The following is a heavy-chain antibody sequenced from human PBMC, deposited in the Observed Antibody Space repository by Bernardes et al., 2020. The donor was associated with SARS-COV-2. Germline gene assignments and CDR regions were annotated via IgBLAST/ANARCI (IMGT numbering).Heavy chain of an antibody. CDR2: IYYSGSA. J-gene: IGHJ4*02. D-gene: IGHD2-8*02. V-gene: IGHV4-39*01. CDR1: GGSISSSSYY. CDR3: ARHLRGSTGGYYFDY. Sequence: SETLSLTCTFSGGSISSSSYYWGWIRQPPGKGLEWIGSIYYSGSAYYNPSLKSRVTISVDTSKNQFSLRLSSVTAADTAVFYCARHLRGSTGGYYFDYWGQGTLVTVSS.